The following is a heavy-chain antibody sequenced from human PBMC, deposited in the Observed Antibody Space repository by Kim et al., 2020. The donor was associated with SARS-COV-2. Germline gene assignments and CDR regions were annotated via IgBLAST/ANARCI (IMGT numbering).Heavy chain of an antibody. CDR2: INHSGST. J-gene: IGHJ6*02. CDR3: ARAHGSGSYYNKKFRYYYYGMDV. CDR1: GGSFSGYY. V-gene: IGHV4-34*01. D-gene: IGHD3-10*01. Sequence: SETLSLTCAVYGGSFSGYYWSWIRQPPGKGLEWIGEINHSGSTNYNPSLKSRVTISVDTSKNQFSLKLSSVTAADTAVYYCARAHGSGSYYNKKFRYYYYGMDVWGQGTTVTVSS.